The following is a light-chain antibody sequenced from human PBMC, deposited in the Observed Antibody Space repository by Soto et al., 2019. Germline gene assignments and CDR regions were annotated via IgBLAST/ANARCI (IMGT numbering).Light chain of an antibody. CDR3: QSHDSSLNSWV. J-gene: IGLJ3*02. Sequence: QLVLTQPPSMSGAPGQRVTISCTGSSSNIGAGYDVHWYQLLPGTAPKLLIYGNTNRPSGVPDRFSGSKSGTSASLAITGLRAEDEADYYCQSHDSSLNSWVFGGGTMVTVL. V-gene: IGLV1-40*01. CDR1: SSNIGAGYD. CDR2: GNT.